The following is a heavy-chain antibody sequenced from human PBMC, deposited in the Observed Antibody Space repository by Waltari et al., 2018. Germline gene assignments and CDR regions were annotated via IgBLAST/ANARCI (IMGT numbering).Heavy chain of an antibody. CDR2: INHSGST. CDR3: ARGGRKYSSSWGY. CDR1: GGSFSGYY. V-gene: IGHV4-34*01. J-gene: IGHJ4*02. D-gene: IGHD6-13*01. Sequence: QVQLQQWGAGLLKPSETLSLTCAVYGGSFSGYYWSWIRQPPGKGLEWIGEINHSGSTNYNPSLKSRVTISVDTSKNQFSRKLSSVTAADTAVYYCARGGRKYSSSWGYWGQGTLVTVSS.